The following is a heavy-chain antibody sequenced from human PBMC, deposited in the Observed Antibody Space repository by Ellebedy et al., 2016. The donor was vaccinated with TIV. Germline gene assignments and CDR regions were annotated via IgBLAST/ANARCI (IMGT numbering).Heavy chain of an antibody. CDR2: INPHSGGT. D-gene: IGHD5-12*01. Sequence: AASVKVSCKASGYTFTDYYMHWVRQAPGQGLEWLGWINPHSGGTNYGQKFQGRVTMTRDTSISTAYMELRSLRSDDTAVYYCARYRLREGSGYEFFDYWGQGTLVTVSS. CDR1: GYTFTDYY. V-gene: IGHV1-2*02. J-gene: IGHJ4*02. CDR3: ARYRLREGSGYEFFDY.